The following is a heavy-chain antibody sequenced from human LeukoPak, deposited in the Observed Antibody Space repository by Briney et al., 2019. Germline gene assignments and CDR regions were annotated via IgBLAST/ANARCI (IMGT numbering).Heavy chain of an antibody. V-gene: IGHV7-4-1*02. D-gene: IGHD3-22*01. CDR1: GYTFTDYA. CDR2: VNTNTGNP. CDR3: ASCNDSSGYFAY. Sequence: APVKVSCKPSGYTFTDYAINWVRQAPGQGLEYMGRVNTNTGNPTYAQGFTGRFVFSSDSSVSTAYLQITSLKADDSAIYFCASCNDSSGYFAYWGQGTLVTVSS. J-gene: IGHJ4*02.